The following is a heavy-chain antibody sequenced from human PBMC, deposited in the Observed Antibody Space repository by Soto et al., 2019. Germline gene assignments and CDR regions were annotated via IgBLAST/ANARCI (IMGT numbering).Heavy chain of an antibody. Sequence: QVRLVESGGGLVKPGGSLRLSCAASGFTFSDHSMSWIRQAPGKGLEWVSYISTRGSSTYYAASVKGRFTVSRDNAKNSLYLQMNSLRAEDTAVYYCARDCSSTICYRDWGRGTLVTVSS. CDR3: ARDCSSTICYRD. J-gene: IGHJ4*02. CDR2: ISTRGSST. V-gene: IGHV3-11*01. CDR1: GFTFSDHS. D-gene: IGHD2-2*02.